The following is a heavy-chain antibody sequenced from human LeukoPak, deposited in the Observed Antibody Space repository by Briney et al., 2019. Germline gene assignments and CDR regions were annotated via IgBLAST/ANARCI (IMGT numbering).Heavy chain of an antibody. CDR1: GFSVSNNY. D-gene: IGHD3-22*01. Sequence: GGSLRLSCAVSGFSVSNNYMNWVRQAPGKGLEWVSLIYSRGGTSYADSVKGRFTISRDSSKNTLFLQMNSLRAEDTAVYYCAKDRDASGYYVGPFDYWGQGTLVTVSS. CDR2: IYSRGGT. V-gene: IGHV3-53*01. CDR3: AKDRDASGYYVGPFDY. J-gene: IGHJ4*02.